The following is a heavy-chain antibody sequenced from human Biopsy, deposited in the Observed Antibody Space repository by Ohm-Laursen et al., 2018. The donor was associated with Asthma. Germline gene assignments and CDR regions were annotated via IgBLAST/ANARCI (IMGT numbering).Heavy chain of an antibody. V-gene: IGHV1-18*01. Sequence: ASVKVSCKTSGYTFNSAGITWVRQAPGQGLEWMRWISVYNGNTKVAQKLQGRVTMITDTSTSTAYMELGSLRSDDTAVYFCARAVDYSHYYGIDVWGQGTTVTVS. CDR2: ISVYNGNT. D-gene: IGHD3-10*01. CDR1: GYTFNSAG. J-gene: IGHJ6*02. CDR3: ARAVDYSHYYGIDV.